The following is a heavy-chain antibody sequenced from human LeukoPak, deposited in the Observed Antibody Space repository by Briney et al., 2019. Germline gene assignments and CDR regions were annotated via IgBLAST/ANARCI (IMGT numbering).Heavy chain of an antibody. Sequence: GGSLRLSCAASGFTVSSNYMSWVRQAPGKGLEWVSVIYSGGSTYYADSVKGRFTISRDNSKNTLYLQMNSLRAEDTAVYYCARESTAMGGLDYWGQGTLVTVSS. CDR2: IYSGGST. CDR3: ARESTAMGGLDY. CDR1: GFTVSSNY. V-gene: IGHV3-53*01. J-gene: IGHJ4*02. D-gene: IGHD5-18*01.